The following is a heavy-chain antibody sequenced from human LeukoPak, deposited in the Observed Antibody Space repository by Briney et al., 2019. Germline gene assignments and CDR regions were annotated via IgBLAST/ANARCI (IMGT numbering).Heavy chain of an antibody. CDR2: IIPIFGTA. V-gene: IGHV1-69*13. J-gene: IGHJ4*02. CDR3: ARGELSGSYYGGGVDY. CDR1: GGTFSSYA. Sequence: SVKVSCKASGGTFSSYAISWVRQAPGQGLEWMGGIIPIFGTANYAQKFQGRVTITADESTSPAYMELSSLRSEETAVYYCARGELSGSYYGGGVDYWGQGTLVTVSS. D-gene: IGHD1-26*01.